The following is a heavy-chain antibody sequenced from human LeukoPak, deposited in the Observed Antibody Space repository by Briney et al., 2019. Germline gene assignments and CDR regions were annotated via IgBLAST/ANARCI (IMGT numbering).Heavy chain of an antibody. Sequence: GGSLRLSCAASGFTFSSYWMSWVRQAPGKGLEWVANIKQDGSEKYYVDSVKGRFTISRDNAKNSLYLQMNSLRAEDTAVYYCARDPGLRFFDWPMSGYFDYWGQGPWSPSPQ. CDR2: IKQDGSEK. CDR1: GFTFSSYW. D-gene: IGHD3-9*01. CDR3: ARDPGLRFFDWPMSGYFDY. J-gene: IGHJ4*02. V-gene: IGHV3-7*03.